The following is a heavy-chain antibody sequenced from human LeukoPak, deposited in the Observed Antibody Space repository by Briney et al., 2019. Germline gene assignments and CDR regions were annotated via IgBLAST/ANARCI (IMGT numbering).Heavy chain of an antibody. CDR1: GGTFSSYA. D-gene: IGHD2-21*02. CDR2: IIPIFGTA. V-gene: IGHV1-69*05. CDR3: ARGGRDCGGDCYFDY. Sequence: GSSVKVSCKASGGTFSSYAISWVRQAPGQGLEWMGGIIPIFGTANYAQKFQGRVTITTDESTSTAYMELSSLRSEDTAVYYCARGGRDCGGDCYFDYLGQGTLVTVSS. J-gene: IGHJ4*02.